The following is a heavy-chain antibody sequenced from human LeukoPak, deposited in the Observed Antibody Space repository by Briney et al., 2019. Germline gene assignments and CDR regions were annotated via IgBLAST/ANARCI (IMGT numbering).Heavy chain of an antibody. D-gene: IGHD7-27*01. J-gene: IGHJ3*02. V-gene: IGHV4-39*01. CDR2: IYYSGST. Sequence: SETLSLTCTVSGGSISSSSYYWGWIRQPSGKGLEWIGSIYYSGSTYYNPSLKSRVTISVDTSKNQFSLKLSSVTAADTAVYYCARRLTELGLRPDAEPEEDDAFDIWGQGTMVTVSS. CDR3: ARRLTELGLRPDAEPEEDDAFDI. CDR1: GGSISSSSYY.